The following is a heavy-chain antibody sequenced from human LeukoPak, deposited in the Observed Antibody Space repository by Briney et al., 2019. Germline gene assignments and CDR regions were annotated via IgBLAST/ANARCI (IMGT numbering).Heavy chain of an antibody. CDR1: GYTFNGYY. J-gene: IGHJ6*03. CDR2: INPNSGVT. V-gene: IGHV1-2*02. Sequence: ASVKVSCKASGYTFNGYYIHWVRQAPGQGLEWMGWINPNSGVTKYAQNFQGRVTMTRDTSISTAYMELSSLISDDTAVYYCARASGSDSTVKSYYYMGVWGTGTTVTVSS. CDR3: ARASGSDSTVKSYYYMGV. D-gene: IGHD2-15*01.